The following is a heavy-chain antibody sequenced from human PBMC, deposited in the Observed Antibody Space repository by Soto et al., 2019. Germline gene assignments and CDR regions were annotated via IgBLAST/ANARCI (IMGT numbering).Heavy chain of an antibody. CDR2: IVIGSGNT. Sequence: MKLVQSGPEVKKPGTSVKVSCKAPGLTFTSSAMQWVRQPRGKRLEWIGWIVIGSGNTNYAEKFQERVTITRDMSTSTAYMQLSSLRSEDTAVYYCAAGSNPSEYFQHWGQGTLVTVSS. V-gene: IGHV1-58*02. D-gene: IGHD3-10*01. CDR1: GLTFTSSA. J-gene: IGHJ1*01. CDR3: AAGSNPSEYFQH.